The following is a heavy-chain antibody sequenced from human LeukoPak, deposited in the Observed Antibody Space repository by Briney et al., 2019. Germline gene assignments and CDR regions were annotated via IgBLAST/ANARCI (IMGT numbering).Heavy chain of an antibody. V-gene: IGHV3-23*01. CDR3: AGGNTWPGLSY. Sequence: GGSLRLSCAASGFTFSSYAMSWVRQAPGKGLEWVSAISGGGGSTYYADSVKGRFTISRDNSKNTLYLQMNTLRAEDTAVYFCAGGNTWPGLSYWGQGTLLTVSS. CDR1: GFTFSSYA. D-gene: IGHD6-25*01. J-gene: IGHJ4*02. CDR2: ISGGGGST.